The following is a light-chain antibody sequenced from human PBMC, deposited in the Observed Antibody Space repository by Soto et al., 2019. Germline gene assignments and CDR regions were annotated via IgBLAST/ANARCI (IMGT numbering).Light chain of an antibody. CDR1: SSDVGDYNY. CDR3: SSYTSSNTWV. V-gene: IGLV2-14*01. CDR2: EVS. Sequence: QSALTQPASVSGSPGQSITISCTGTSSDVGDYNYVSWYQQHPGKAPKLMIYEVSNRPSGVSNRFSGSKSGNTAFLTISGLQAEDEADYYCSSYTSSNTWVFGGGTQLTVL. J-gene: IGLJ3*02.